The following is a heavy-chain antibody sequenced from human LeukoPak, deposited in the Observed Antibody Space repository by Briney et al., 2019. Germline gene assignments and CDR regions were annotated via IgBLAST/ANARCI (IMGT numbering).Heavy chain of an antibody. J-gene: IGHJ3*02. CDR1: GGSISSDGYY. CDR2: IYHSGST. CDR3: ARLLVGATDAFDI. Sequence: SQTLSLTCTVSGGSISSDGYYWSWIRQPPGKGLEWIGHIYHSGSTHYNSSLKSRVTISMDRSKNQFSLNLNSVTAADTAVYYCARLLVGATDAFDIWGQGTMVTVSS. V-gene: IGHV4-30-2*01. D-gene: IGHD1-26*01.